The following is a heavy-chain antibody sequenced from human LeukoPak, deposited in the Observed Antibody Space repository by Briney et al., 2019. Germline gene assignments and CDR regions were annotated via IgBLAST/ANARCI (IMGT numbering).Heavy chain of an antibody. V-gene: IGHV3-30*02. CDR1: GFTLSSVG. D-gene: IGHD3-22*01. Sequence: PGGSLRLSCAASGFTLSSVGMHWVRQAPGKGLEWVAFIQFDGSNSYYADSVKGRFTLSRDNSKNTLYLQMDSLRAEDTAIYYCAKGQGYYCDHWGQGTLGTVSS. J-gene: IGHJ4*02. CDR2: IQFDGSNS. CDR3: AKGQGYYCDH.